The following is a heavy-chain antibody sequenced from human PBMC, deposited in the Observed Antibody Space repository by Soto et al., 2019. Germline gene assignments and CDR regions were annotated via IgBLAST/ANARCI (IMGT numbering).Heavy chain of an antibody. CDR3: ARSIVYDYFDI. Sequence: QVQLQESGPGLVKPSETLSLTCTVSGDSVSSGAYYWSWIRQPPGKGLEWIGYISYSGSTNYNPPLKRRLTTSLDTSKNQFSLKRSSVTAADTAVYYCARSIVYDYFDIWGQGTTLTVSS. CDR2: ISYSGST. CDR1: GDSVSSGAYY. V-gene: IGHV4-61*08. J-gene: IGHJ3*02. D-gene: IGHD5-12*01.